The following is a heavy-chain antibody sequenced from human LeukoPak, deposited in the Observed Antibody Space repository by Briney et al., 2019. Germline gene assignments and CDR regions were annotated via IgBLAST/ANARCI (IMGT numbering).Heavy chain of an antibody. D-gene: IGHD3-22*01. CDR3: ARRISYYYDSSGYYHFDY. Sequence: GESLKISCKGSGYSFTSYWIGWVRQMPGKGLEWMGIIYPGDSDTRYSPSFQGQVTISADKSISTAYLQWSSLKASDTAMYYCARRISYYYDSSGYYHFDYWGQGTLVTVSS. J-gene: IGHJ4*02. V-gene: IGHV5-51*01. CDR1: GYSFTSYW. CDR2: IYPGDSDT.